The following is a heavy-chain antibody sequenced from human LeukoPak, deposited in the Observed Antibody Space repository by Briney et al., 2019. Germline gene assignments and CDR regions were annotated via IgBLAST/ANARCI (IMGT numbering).Heavy chain of an antibody. CDR3: AKDRYSGDYYGTFDV. Sequence: GGSLRLSCAASGFTLSSYAMSWVRQGPGKGLEWVSAISVSGNTYHADSVKGRFTISRDNSKNTLYLQMNSLRAEDTAVYYCAKDRYSGDYYGTFDVWGQGTMVTVCS. J-gene: IGHJ3*01. CDR2: ISVSGNT. CDR1: GFTLSSYA. V-gene: IGHV3-23*01. D-gene: IGHD1-26*01.